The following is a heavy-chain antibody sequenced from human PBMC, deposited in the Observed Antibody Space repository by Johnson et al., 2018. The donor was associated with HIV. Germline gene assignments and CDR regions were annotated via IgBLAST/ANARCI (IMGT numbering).Heavy chain of an antibody. CDR3: ARDDGGGGDAFDI. D-gene: IGHD2-15*01. V-gene: IGHV3-30*03. CDR1: GFTFDDYG. Sequence: QMLLVESGGGVVRPGGSLRLPCAASGFTFDDYGMSWVRQAPGKGLEWVAVISYDGSNKYYADSVKGRFTISRDNSKNTLYLQMNSLRAEDTAEYYCARDDGGGGDAFDIWGQGTMVTVSS. CDR2: ISYDGSNK. J-gene: IGHJ3*02.